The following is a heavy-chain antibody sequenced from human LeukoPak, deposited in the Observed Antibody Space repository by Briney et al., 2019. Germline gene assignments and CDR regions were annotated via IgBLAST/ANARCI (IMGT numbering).Heavy chain of an antibody. CDR1: GFTFSSYG. D-gene: IGHD2-2*01. Sequence: GGSLRLSCAASGFTFSSYGMHWVRQAPDKGLEWVAVISYDGSNKYYADSVKGRFTISRDNSKNTLYLQMNSLRAEDTAVYYCAKGGRLVPAGSIRYFQHWGQGTLVTVSS. CDR3: AKGGRLVPAGSIRYFQH. CDR2: ISYDGSNK. V-gene: IGHV3-30*18. J-gene: IGHJ1*01.